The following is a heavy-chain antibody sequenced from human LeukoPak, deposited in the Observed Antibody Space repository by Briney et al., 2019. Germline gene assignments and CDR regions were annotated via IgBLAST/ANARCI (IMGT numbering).Heavy chain of an antibody. J-gene: IGHJ5*02. CDR1: GYTFTGYY. V-gene: IGHV1-2*02. D-gene: IGHD3-10*01. Sequence: ASLKVSCKASGYTFTGYYMHWVRQAPGQGLEWLGWINPNSGGTNYAQKSQDRVTMTRDTSISTAYMELSSLTSDDSAVYYCAKNFFGSGSYVLVFDPWGQGTLVTVSS. CDR3: AKNFFGSGSYVLVFDP. CDR2: INPNSGGT.